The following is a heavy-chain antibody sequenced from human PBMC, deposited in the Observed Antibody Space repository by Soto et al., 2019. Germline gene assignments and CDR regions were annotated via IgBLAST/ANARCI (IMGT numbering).Heavy chain of an antibody. D-gene: IGHD1-1*01. CDR1: GGTFSSYT. CDR2: IIPILGIA. CDR3: ASTTWNHDRPTIT. J-gene: IGHJ5*02. V-gene: IGHV1-69*02. Sequence: ASVKVSCKASGGTFSSYTISWVRQAPGQGLEWMGRIIPILGIANYAQKFQGRVTITADKSTSTAYMELSSLRSEDTAVYYCASTTWNHDRPTITWGQGTLVTVSS.